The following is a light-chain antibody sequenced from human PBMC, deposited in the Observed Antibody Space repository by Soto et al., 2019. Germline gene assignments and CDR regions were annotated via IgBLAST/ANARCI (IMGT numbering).Light chain of an antibody. CDR3: QQYNNWPLT. J-gene: IGKJ4*01. V-gene: IGKV3-15*01. CDR1: QSVSSN. Sequence: EIVMTQSPATLSVSPGERATLSCRASQSVSSNLAWYQQKPGQAPRLLIYGASTRATGIPARFSGSRSGTEFPLTLSSLQSEDFAVYYCQQYNNWPLTFGGGTKVEIK. CDR2: GAS.